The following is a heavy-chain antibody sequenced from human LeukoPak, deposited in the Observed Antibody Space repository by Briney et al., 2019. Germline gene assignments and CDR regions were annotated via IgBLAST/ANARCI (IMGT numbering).Heavy chain of an antibody. CDR3: AREHQHYYDSSGYYPYYGMDV. CDR2: IIPILGIA. D-gene: IGHD3-22*01. V-gene: IGHV1-69*04. Sequence: ASVKVSCKASGGTFSSYAISWVRQAPGQGLEWMGRIIPILGIANYAQKFQGRVTITADKSTSTAYMELSSLRSEDTAVYYCAREHQHYYDSSGYYPYYGMDVWGQGTTVTVSS. CDR1: GGTFSSYA. J-gene: IGHJ6*02.